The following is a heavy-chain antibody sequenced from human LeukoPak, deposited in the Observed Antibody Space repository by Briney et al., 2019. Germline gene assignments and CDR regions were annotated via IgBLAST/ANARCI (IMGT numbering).Heavy chain of an antibody. V-gene: IGHV4-4*07. CDR1: GASISDYY. Sequence: SETLSLTCTVSGASISDYYWTWIRQPAGRGLEWIGRTHVTENTNYNPSLRGRVTMSVDTSKKQVSLKLSSVTATDTAIYYCARGKLGTMNTLDCWGQGSLVTVSS. CDR3: ARGKLGTMNTLDC. CDR2: THVTENT. J-gene: IGHJ4*02. D-gene: IGHD1/OR15-1a*01.